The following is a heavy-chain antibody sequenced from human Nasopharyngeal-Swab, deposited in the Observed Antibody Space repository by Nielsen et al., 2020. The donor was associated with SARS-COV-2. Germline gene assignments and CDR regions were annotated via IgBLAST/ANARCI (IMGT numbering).Heavy chain of an antibody. J-gene: IGHJ6*02. D-gene: IGHD1-26*01. CDR3: AIGAAVGTLFHGMDV. V-gene: IGHV5-51*01. CDR1: GYRFTDYW. Sequence: GESLKISCATSGYRFTDYWIAWVRQAPGKGLECMGTIFPGDSDTRYSPSFEGRATISVDQSITTAYLHWTSLKASDTAKYYCAIGAAVGTLFHGMDVWGQGTMVTVSS. CDR2: IFPGDSDT.